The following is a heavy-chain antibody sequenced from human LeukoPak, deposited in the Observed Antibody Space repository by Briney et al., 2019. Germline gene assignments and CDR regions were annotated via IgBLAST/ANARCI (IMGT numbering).Heavy chain of an antibody. CDR3: AKPAVSGWYGFDY. Sequence: GGSLRLSCAASGFTFSSYAMSWVRQAPGKGLEWVSAISGSGGNTYYAEFVKGRFTISRDNSKNTLYLQMNSLRAEDTAVYYCAKPAVSGWYGFDYWGQGTLVTVSS. CDR2: ISGSGGNT. CDR1: GFTFSSYA. D-gene: IGHD6-19*01. J-gene: IGHJ4*02. V-gene: IGHV3-23*01.